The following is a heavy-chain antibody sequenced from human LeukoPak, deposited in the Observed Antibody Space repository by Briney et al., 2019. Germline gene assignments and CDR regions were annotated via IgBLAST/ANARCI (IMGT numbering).Heavy chain of an antibody. J-gene: IGHJ4*02. D-gene: IGHD4-17*01. CDR2: IIPIFGTA. CDR1: GGTFSSYA. CDR3: ARERDYGDYGY. V-gene: IGHV1-69*05. Sequence: ASMKVSCKASGGTFSSYAISWVRQAPGQGLEWMGGIIPIFGTANYAQKFQGRVTITTDESTSTAYMELSSLRSEDTAVYYCARERDYGDYGYWGQGTLVTVSS.